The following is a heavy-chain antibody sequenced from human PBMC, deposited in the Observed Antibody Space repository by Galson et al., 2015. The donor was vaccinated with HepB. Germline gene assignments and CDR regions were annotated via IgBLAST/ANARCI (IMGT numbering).Heavy chain of an antibody. J-gene: IGHJ3*01. V-gene: IGHV1-18*04. CDR1: VYTFNNHR. CDR2: ISAIPGGT. Sequence: SVKVSCKGPVYTFNNHRIMWVRQAPGHGLEYMGYISAIPGGTNSARSFQGRFTMSTDPSTSTAYMELRSLTSDDTAVYYCARDERMFGTGGDGFAVWGQGTIVIVSS. CDR3: ARDERMFGTGGDGFAV. D-gene: IGHD3-3*01.